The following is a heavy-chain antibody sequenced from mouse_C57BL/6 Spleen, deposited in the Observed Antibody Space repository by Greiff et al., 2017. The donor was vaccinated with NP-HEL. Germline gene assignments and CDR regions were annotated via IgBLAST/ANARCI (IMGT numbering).Heavy chain of an antibody. CDR3: ANYYGSRGYFDY. CDR2: IDPSDSYT. D-gene: IGHD1-1*01. CDR1: GYTFTSYW. Sequence: QVQLQQSGAELVKPGASVKLSCKASGYTFTSYWMQWVKQRPGQGLEWIGEIDPSDSYTNYNQKFKGKATLTVDTSSSTAYMQLSSLTSEDSAVYYCANYYGSRGYFDYWGQGTTLTVSS. V-gene: IGHV1-50*01. J-gene: IGHJ2*01.